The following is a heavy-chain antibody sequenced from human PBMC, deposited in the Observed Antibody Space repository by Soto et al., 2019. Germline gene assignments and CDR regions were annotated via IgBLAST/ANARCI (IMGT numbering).Heavy chain of an antibody. CDR3: ARAYCSGGSCYFDY. Sequence: SETLSLTCTVSGGSISSGGYYWSWIRQHPGKGLEWIGYIYYSGSTYYNLSLKSRVTISVDTSKNQFSLKLSSVTAADTAVYYCARAYCSGGSCYFDYWGQGTLVTVSS. V-gene: IGHV4-31*03. D-gene: IGHD2-15*01. CDR1: GGSISSGGYY. J-gene: IGHJ4*02. CDR2: IYYSGST.